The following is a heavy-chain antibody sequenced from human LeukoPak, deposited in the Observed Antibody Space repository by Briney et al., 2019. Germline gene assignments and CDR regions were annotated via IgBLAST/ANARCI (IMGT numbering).Heavy chain of an antibody. CDR3: ARGHYGGNPADAFDI. V-gene: IGHV3-11*01. Sequence: GGSLRLSCAASGFIFSDYYMSWIRQAPGKGPEWVSYLSTSGDIMYYAGSVKGRFTISRDNAKNSLYLEMDSLRAEDTAVYYCARGHYGGNPADAFDIWGQGTMVTVS. CDR1: GFIFSDYY. D-gene: IGHD4-23*01. CDR2: LSTSGDIM. J-gene: IGHJ3*02.